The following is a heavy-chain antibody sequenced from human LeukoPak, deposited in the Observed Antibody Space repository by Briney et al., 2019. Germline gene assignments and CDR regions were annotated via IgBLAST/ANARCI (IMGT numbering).Heavy chain of an antibody. J-gene: IGHJ5*01. Sequence: PSQTLSLTCTVSGGSISSGSYYWSWIRQPAGKGLEWIGRIYTSGSTNYNPSLKSRVTISVDTSKNQFSLKLSSVTAADTAFYYCARTSGYSSGWFDSWGQGTLVTVSS. CDR1: GGSISSGSYY. D-gene: IGHD6-19*01. V-gene: IGHV4-61*02. CDR2: IYTSGST. CDR3: ARTSGYSSGWFDS.